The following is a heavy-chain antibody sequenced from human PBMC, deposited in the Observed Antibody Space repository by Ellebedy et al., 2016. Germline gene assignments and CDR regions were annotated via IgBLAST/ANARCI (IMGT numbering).Heavy chain of an antibody. D-gene: IGHD3-22*01. CDR2: MSWNNSGM. Sequence: GGSLRLXCAASGFTFDDYAMHWVRQAPGKGLEWVSGMSWNNSGMVYAASVKGRFTISRDNAQNSLYLEMNSLRPEDTALYYCAKDVGEYDNSGYLTFDSWGQGTLVTVSS. CDR3: AKDVGEYDNSGYLTFDS. CDR1: GFTFDDYA. V-gene: IGHV3-9*01. J-gene: IGHJ4*02.